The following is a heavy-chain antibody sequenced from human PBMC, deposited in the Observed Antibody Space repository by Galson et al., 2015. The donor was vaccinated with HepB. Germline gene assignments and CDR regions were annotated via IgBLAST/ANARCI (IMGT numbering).Heavy chain of an antibody. V-gene: IGHV6-1*01. D-gene: IGHD4-17*01. Sequence: CAISGDSVSSNSAAWNWIRQSPSRGLEWLGRTYYRSKWYNDYAVSVKSRITINPDTSKNQFSLQLNSVTPEDTAVYYCARAPYGWRNYYYYMDVWGKGTTLTVSS. CDR2: TYYRSKWYN. J-gene: IGHJ6*03. CDR1: GDSVSSNSAA. CDR3: ARAPYGWRNYYYYMDV.